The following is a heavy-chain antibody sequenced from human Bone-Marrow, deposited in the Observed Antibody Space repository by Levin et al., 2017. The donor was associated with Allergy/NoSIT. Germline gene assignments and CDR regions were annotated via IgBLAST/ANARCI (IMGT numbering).Heavy chain of an antibody. Sequence: PGGSLRLSCAASGFTFSSYSMNWVRQAPGKGLEWVSYISSSSSTIYYADSVKGRFTISRDNAKNSLYLQMNSLRAEDTAVYYCARLYCSSTSCYGDPHNYYYYMDVWGKGTTVTVSS. D-gene: IGHD2-2*01. CDR2: ISSSSSTI. J-gene: IGHJ6*03. CDR3: ARLYCSSTSCYGDPHNYYYYMDV. V-gene: IGHV3-48*01. CDR1: GFTFSSYS.